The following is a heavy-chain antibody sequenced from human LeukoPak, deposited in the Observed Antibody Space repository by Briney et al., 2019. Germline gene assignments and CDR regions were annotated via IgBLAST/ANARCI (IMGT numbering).Heavy chain of an antibody. CDR3: AKDGEVFSSSSYFDY. D-gene: IGHD6-13*01. J-gene: IGHJ4*02. Sequence: QPGGSLRLSCAASDFTFSSYDMSWVRQAPGKGLEWVSAITGSGSRTYYADSVEGRFTISRDNSKNTLLLLMNSLRAEDTAVYYCAKDGEVFSSSSYFDYWGQGTLVTVSS. CDR2: ITGSGSRT. V-gene: IGHV3-23*01. CDR1: DFTFSSYD.